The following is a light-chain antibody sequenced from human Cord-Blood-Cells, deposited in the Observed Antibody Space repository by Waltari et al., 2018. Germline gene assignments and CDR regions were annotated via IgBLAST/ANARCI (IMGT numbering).Light chain of an antibody. Sequence: QSALTQPPSASGSPGQSVTISCTGTSSDVGGYNYVSWYQQHPGKAPKLLIYEVSKRPSGVPERFSGSESGNTASLTVSELQAEDEADYYCSSYAGSNNLVFGGGTKLTVL. CDR3: SSYAGSNNLV. CDR2: EVS. J-gene: IGLJ3*02. V-gene: IGLV2-8*01. CDR1: SSDVGGYNY.